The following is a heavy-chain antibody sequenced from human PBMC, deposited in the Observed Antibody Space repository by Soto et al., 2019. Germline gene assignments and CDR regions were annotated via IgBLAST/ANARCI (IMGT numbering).Heavy chain of an antibody. CDR2: IYYSGST. J-gene: IGHJ6*01. Sequence: PAETLCLTCTVSVGSISSYYWSWIRQPPGKGLEWIGYIYYSGSTNYNPSLKSRVTISVDTSKNQFSLKLSSVTAADTAVYYCARESCSGGSCAYHYGMDVWGQGTTVTVSS. CDR1: VGSISSYY. V-gene: IGHV4-59*01. D-gene: IGHD2-15*01. CDR3: ARESCSGGSCAYHYGMDV.